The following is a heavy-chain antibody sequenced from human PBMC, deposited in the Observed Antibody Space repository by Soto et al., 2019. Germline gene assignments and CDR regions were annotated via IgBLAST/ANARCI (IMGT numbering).Heavy chain of an antibody. Sequence: SETLSLTCAVSGGSISSSNWWSWVRQPPGKGLEWIGEIYHSGSTNYNPSLKSRVTISVDKSKNQFSLKLSSVTAADTAVYYCARDGQRGHYYYGMDVLGQGTTVTVSS. CDR3: ARDGQRGHYYYGMDV. V-gene: IGHV4-4*02. CDR2: IYHSGST. J-gene: IGHJ6*02. CDR1: GGSISSSNW.